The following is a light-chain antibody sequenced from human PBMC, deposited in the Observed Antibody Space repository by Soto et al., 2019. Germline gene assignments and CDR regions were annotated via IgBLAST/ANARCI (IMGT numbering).Light chain of an antibody. CDR1: SSDVGSYDY. CDR2: EVT. CDR3: SSYSSSTTRYD. V-gene: IGLV2-14*01. Sequence: QSALTQPASVSGPPGQSITMSCTGTSSDVGSYDYVSWYQQHPGKAPKLLIYEVTNRPSGVSSGFSGSKSDNTASLTISGLQAEDEADYYCSSYSSSTTRYDFGTGTKLTVL. J-gene: IGLJ1*01.